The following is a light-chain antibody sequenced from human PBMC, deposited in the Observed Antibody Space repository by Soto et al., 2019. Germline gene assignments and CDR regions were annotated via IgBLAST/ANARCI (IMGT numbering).Light chain of an antibody. CDR2: GAS. J-gene: IGKJ5*01. CDR3: QQYGSSPPIT. CDR1: QAISGNY. V-gene: IGKV3-20*01. Sequence: EIVLTQSPGTLSLSPGEGACLSCRASQAISGNYLAWYQHKPGQAPRLLMYGASSRATGIPDRFSGSGSGTDFTLTISRLEPEDFAVYYCQQYGSSPPITFGQGTRLEIK.